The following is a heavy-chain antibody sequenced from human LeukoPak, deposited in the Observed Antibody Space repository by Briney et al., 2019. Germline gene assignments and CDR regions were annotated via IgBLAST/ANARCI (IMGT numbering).Heavy chain of an antibody. CDR3: ARGHWGMDV. CDR1: GFTLSNHL. V-gene: IGHV3-7*01. CDR2: IQGDGREK. D-gene: IGHD3-16*01. J-gene: IGHJ6*03. Sequence: PGGSLSLSCAASGFTLSNHLVTWVRQAPAKGLEWVANIQGDGREKYYVDSARGRFTISRDNAENSAYLQMNSLRIEDTAVYYCARGHWGMDVWGKGTTVTVSS.